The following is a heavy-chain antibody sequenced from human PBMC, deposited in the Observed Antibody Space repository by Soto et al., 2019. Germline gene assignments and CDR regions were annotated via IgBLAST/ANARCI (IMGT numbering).Heavy chain of an antibody. Sequence: GGSLRLTCAASGFTFSSYGMHWVRQAPGKGLEWVAVISYDGSNKYYADSVKGRFTISRDNSKNTLYLQMNSLRAEDTAVYYCAKGGYSYGSWGQGTLVTVSS. J-gene: IGHJ5*02. CDR2: ISYDGSNK. V-gene: IGHV3-30*18. CDR1: GFTFSSYG. D-gene: IGHD5-18*01. CDR3: AKGGYSYGS.